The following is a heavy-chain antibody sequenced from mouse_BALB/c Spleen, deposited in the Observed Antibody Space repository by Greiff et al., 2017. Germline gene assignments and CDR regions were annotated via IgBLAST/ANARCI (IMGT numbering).Heavy chain of an antibody. Sequence: EVKLQESGPGLVKPSQSLSLTCTVTGYSITSDYAWNWIRQFPGNKLEWMGYISYSGSTSYNPSLKSRISITRDTSKNQFFLQLNSVTTEDTATYYCARGGYYRYDGDAYWGQGTLVTVSA. J-gene: IGHJ3*01. CDR3: ARGGYYRYDGDAY. CDR2: ISYSGST. V-gene: IGHV3-2*02. D-gene: IGHD2-12*01. CDR1: GYSITSDYA.